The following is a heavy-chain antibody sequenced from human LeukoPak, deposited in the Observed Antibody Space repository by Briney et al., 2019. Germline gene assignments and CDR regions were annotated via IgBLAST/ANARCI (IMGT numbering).Heavy chain of an antibody. CDR2: IIPIFGTA. Sequence: ASVKVSSKASGGTFSSYAISWVRQAPGQGLEWMGGIIPIFGTANYAQKFQGRVTITADESTSTAYMELSSLRSEDTAVYYCARDLPGYSYGYGDYYYYGMDVWGQGTTVTVSS. V-gene: IGHV1-69*13. CDR1: GGTFSSYA. CDR3: ARDLPGYSYGYGDYYYYGMDV. J-gene: IGHJ6*02. D-gene: IGHD5-18*01.